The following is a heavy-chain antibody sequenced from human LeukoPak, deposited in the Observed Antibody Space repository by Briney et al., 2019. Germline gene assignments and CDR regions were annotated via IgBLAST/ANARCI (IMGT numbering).Heavy chain of an antibody. CDR3: ARGTLFKSGRGAFDI. D-gene: IGHD5-12*01. CDR2: ISSSSSYI. CDR1: GFTFSSYS. Sequence: GGSLRLSCAASGFTFSSYSMNWVRQAPGKGLEWVSSISSSSSYIYYADSVKGRFTISRDNAKNSLYLQMNSLRAEDTAVYYCARGTLFKSGRGAFDIWGQGTMVTVSS. J-gene: IGHJ3*02. V-gene: IGHV3-21*01.